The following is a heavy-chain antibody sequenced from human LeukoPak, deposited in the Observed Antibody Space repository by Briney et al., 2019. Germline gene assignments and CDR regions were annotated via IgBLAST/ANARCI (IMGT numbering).Heavy chain of an antibody. CDR1: GFTFDDYA. CDR2: ISWNSGSI. Sequence: GGSLRLSCAASGFTFDDYAMHWVRQAPGKGLEWVSGISWNSGSIGYADSVKGRFTISRDNAKNSLYLQMNSLRAEDTALYYCAKMGAVAAQFDYWGQGTLVTVSS. V-gene: IGHV3-9*01. D-gene: IGHD6-19*01. J-gene: IGHJ4*02. CDR3: AKMGAVAAQFDY.